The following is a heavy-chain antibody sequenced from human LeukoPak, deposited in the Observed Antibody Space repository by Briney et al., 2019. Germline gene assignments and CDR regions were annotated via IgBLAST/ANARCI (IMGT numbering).Heavy chain of an antibody. J-gene: IGHJ4*02. V-gene: IGHV4-31*01. CDR2: IYYSGST. CDR1: GGSISSGGYY. D-gene: IGHD5-24*01. Sequence: PSQTLSLTCTVSGGSISSGGYYWSWIRQHPGKGLEWIGYIYYSGSTYYNPSLKSQVTISVDTSKNQFSLKLSSVTAADTAVYYCARGVATMSSDFDYWGQGTLVTVSS. CDR3: ARGVATMSSDFDY.